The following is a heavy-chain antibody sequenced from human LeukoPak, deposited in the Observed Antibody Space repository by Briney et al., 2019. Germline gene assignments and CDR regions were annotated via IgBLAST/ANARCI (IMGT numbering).Heavy chain of an antibody. CDR3: ARERRQWQPFDI. CDR2: ISSSGGTI. D-gene: IGHD6-19*01. Sequence: GGSLRLSCAASGFTFSSYSMNWVRQAPGKGLEWVSYISSSGGTIYYADSVKGRFTISRDNTDNSLFLQMSSLRAEDTAVYYCARERRQWQPFDIWGQGTMVTVSS. CDR1: GFTFSSYS. V-gene: IGHV3-48*04. J-gene: IGHJ3*02.